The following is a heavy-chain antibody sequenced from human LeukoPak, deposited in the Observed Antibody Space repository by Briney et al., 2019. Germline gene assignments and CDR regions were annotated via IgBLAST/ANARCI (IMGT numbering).Heavy chain of an antibody. CDR3: ASGTVIGVCNY. D-gene: IGHD2-21*01. CDR1: GGSISSGGYS. CDR2: IYYSGST. Sequence: SETLSLTCAVSGGSISSGGYSWSWIRQPPGKGLEWIGYIYYSGSTNYNPSLKSRVTISVDTSKNQFSLKLSSVTAADTAVYYCASGTVIGVCNYWGQGTLVTVSS. V-gene: IGHV4-61*08. J-gene: IGHJ4*02.